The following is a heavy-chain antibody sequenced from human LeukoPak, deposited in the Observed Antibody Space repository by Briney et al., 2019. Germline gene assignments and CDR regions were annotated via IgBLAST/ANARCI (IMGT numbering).Heavy chain of an antibody. J-gene: IGHJ4*02. CDR1: GGSISSYY. V-gene: IGHV4-59*01. CDR3: ARLFQRNELNYYDSSGYSLGY. Sequence: SETLSLTCTVSGGSISSYYWSWLRQPPGKGLEWIGYIYYSGSTNYNPSLKSRVTILVDTSKNQFSLKLSSVTAADTAVYYCARLFQRNELNYYDSSGYSLGYWGQGTLVTVSS. CDR2: IYYSGST. D-gene: IGHD3-22*01.